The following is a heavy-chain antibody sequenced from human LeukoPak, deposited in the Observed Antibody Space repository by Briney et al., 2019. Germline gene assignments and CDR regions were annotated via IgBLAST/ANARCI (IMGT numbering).Heavy chain of an antibody. CDR1: GYTFTGYY. D-gene: IGHD3-22*01. CDR3: ARGASMIVVVITIDY. Sequence: ASVKVSCKASGYTFTGYYMHWVRQAPGQGLEWMGWINPNSGGTNYAQKFQGRVTMTRDTSISTAYMELSRLRSDDTAVYYCARGASMIVVVITIDYWGQGTLVTVSS. V-gene: IGHV1-2*02. J-gene: IGHJ4*02. CDR2: INPNSGGT.